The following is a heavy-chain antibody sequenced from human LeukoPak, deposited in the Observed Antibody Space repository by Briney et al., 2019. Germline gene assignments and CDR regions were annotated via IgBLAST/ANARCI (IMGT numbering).Heavy chain of an antibody. J-gene: IGHJ4*02. V-gene: IGHV4-59*01. CDR1: GGSIDTYY. CDR3: ARQQRRGGSGELDY. D-gene: IGHD3-10*01. CDR2: IFYSGNT. Sequence: SETLSLTCTVSGGSIDTYYWNWIRQPPGKGLEWIGYIFYSGNTNYNPSLKSRVTISVDTPKNQFSLNLTSVTAADTAVYYCARQQRRGGSGELDYWGQGALVTVSS.